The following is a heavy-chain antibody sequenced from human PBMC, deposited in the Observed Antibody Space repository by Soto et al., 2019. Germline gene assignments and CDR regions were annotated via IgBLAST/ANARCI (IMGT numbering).Heavy chain of an antibody. CDR2: IYHSGST. CDR1: GYSISSGYY. D-gene: IGHD3-22*01. CDR3: ARVYYDSGAYYYDYFDY. Sequence: SETLSLTCAVSGYSISSGYYWGWIRQPPGKGLEWIGSIYHSGSTYYNPSLKSRVTISVDTSKNQFSLKLSSVTAADTAVYYCARVYYDSGAYYYDYFDYWGQGTLVTV. V-gene: IGHV4-38-2*01. J-gene: IGHJ4*02.